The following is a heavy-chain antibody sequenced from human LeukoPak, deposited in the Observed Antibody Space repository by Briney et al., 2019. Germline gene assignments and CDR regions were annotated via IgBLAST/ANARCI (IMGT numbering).Heavy chain of an antibody. CDR3: ARDPVYCSSTSCYTAGMDV. J-gene: IGHJ6*02. CDR1: GGSIGSYY. CDR2: IYYSGST. V-gene: IGHV4-59*01. D-gene: IGHD2-2*02. Sequence: SETLSLTCTVSGGSIGSYYWSWIRQPPGKGLEWIGYIYYSGSTNYNPSLKSRVTISVDTSKNQFSLKLSSVTAADTAVYYCARDPVYCSSTSCYTAGMDVWGQGTTVTVSS.